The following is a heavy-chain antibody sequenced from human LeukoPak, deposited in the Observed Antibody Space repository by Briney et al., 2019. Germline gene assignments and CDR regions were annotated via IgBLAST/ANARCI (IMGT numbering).Heavy chain of an antibody. J-gene: IGHJ4*02. V-gene: IGHV3-7*01. CDR3: AARKVRGVWFYLDY. D-gene: IGHD3-10*01. CDR1: GFTFSSYW. CDR2: IRQDGGLK. Sequence: GGSLRLSCTASGFTFSSYWMSWVRQAPGKGLEWVANIRQDGGLKHYVDSVKGRFTISRDNAENSLYLQMNSLRAEDTAVYFCAARKVRGVWFYLDYWGQGTLVTVSS.